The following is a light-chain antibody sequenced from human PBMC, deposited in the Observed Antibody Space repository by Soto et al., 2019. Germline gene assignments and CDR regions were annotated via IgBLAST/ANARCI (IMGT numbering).Light chain of an antibody. CDR3: LQDYNYPRT. J-gene: IGKJ1*01. CDR2: AAS. Sequence: AIQMTQSPSSLSAAVGDRVTITCRASQDIRNELGWYQQKPGKAPNLLIYAASSLHTGVPSRFSGSGSGSYFTLTISGLKPDHFATYYCLQDYNYPRTFGRGTKVEVK. V-gene: IGKV1-6*02. CDR1: QDIRNE.